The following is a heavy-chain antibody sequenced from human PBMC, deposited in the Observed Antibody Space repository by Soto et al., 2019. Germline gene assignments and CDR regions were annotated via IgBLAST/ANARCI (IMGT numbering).Heavy chain of an antibody. J-gene: IGHJ6*02. V-gene: IGHV3-64*01. Sequence: PGGSLRLLCAACVFPFSSYAIHWVRQAPGKGLEYVSAISSNGGTTYYANSVKGRFIISRDNSKNTLYLQMGSLRAEDMAVYYSARGFYDILTGFRDYYYGMDVWGQGTTVTVSS. D-gene: IGHD3-9*01. CDR1: VFPFSSYA. CDR2: ISSNGGTT. CDR3: ARGFYDILTGFRDYYYGMDV.